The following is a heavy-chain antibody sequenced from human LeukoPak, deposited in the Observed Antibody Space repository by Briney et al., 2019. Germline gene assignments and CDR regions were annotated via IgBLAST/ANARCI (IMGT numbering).Heavy chain of an antibody. CDR2: IYYSGST. CDR3: ASTVAGTAQGAFDI. Sequence: SETLSLTCTVSGGSISSYYWSWIRQPPGKGLEWIGYIYYSGSTNYNPSLKSRVTISVDTSKNQFSLKLSSVTAADTAVYYCASTVAGTAQGAFDIWGQGTMVTVSS. J-gene: IGHJ3*02. CDR1: GGSISSYY. V-gene: IGHV4-59*12. D-gene: IGHD6-19*01.